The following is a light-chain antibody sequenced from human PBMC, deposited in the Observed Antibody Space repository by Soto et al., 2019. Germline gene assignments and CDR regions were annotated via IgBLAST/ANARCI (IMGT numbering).Light chain of an antibody. V-gene: IGKV1-9*01. CDR1: EGISPY. J-gene: IGKJ4*01. CDR2: TAS. CDR3: LQLKRYPLT. Sequence: IQLTQSPSSLSASVGDRVAITCRASEGISPYLAWYQEKPGKVPKLLIDTASTLQNGVPSRFSGSGSGTDFTLTISSLQPEDFATSYCLQLKRYPLTFGGGTRVEIK.